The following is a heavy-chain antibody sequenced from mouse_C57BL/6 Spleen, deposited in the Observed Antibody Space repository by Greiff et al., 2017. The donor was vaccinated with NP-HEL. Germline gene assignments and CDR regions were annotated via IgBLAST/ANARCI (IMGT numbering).Heavy chain of an antibody. Sequence: EVKLMESGGGLVQPKGSLKLSCAASGFSFNTYAMNWVRQAPGKGLEWVARIRSKSNNYATYYADSVKDRFTISRDDSESMLYLQMNNLKTEDTAMYYCVSQTAQAIYAMDYWGQGTSVTVSS. CDR3: VSQTAQAIYAMDY. J-gene: IGHJ4*01. CDR1: GFSFNTYA. D-gene: IGHD3-2*02. V-gene: IGHV10-1*01. CDR2: IRSKSNNYAT.